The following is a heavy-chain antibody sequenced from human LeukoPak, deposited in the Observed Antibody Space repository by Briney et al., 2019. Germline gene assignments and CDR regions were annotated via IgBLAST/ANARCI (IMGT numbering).Heavy chain of an antibody. D-gene: IGHD3-16*01. V-gene: IGHV3-21*01. CDR2: ISGSSSYI. CDR3: ARGWGRSWDENWFDA. CDR1: GFTFSAFS. J-gene: IGHJ5*02. Sequence: PGGSLRLSCAASGFTFSAFSMNWVRQAPGKGLEWVSSISGSSSYIYDADSVKGRFTISRDNAKNLVYLQMNSLRAEDTAVYYCARGWGRSWDENWFDAWGQGIRVTASS.